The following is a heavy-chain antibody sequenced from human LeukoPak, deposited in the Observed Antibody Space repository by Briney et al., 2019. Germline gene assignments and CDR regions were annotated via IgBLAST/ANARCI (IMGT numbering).Heavy chain of an antibody. CDR3: TRPPYSDEFGVDY. J-gene: IGHJ4*02. Sequence: GGSLKLSCAASGFTFSVSPMHWVRQASGKGLEWVGRIRSKANSYATTYAASVKGRFTISRDDSKNTAYLQMNSLKTEDTAMYYCTRPPYSDEFGVDYWGQGTLVTVSS. CDR1: GFTFSVSP. V-gene: IGHV3-73*01. D-gene: IGHD3-16*01. CDR2: IRSKANSYAT.